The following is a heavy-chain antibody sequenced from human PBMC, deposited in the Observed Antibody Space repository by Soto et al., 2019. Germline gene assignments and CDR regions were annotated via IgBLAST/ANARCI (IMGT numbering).Heavy chain of an antibody. D-gene: IGHD2-2*02. CDR2: ISSSSSYI. Sequence: GGSLRLSCAASGFTFSSYSMNWVRQAPGKGLEWVSSISSSSSYIYYADSVKGRFTISRDNAKNSLYLQMNSLRAEDTAVYYCAKSRYCSSTSCYRASDYWGQGTLVTVSS. CDR3: AKSRYCSSTSCYRASDY. CDR1: GFTFSSYS. J-gene: IGHJ4*02. V-gene: IGHV3-21*01.